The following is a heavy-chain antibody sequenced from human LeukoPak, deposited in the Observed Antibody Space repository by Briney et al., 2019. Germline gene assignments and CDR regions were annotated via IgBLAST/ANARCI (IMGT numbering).Heavy chain of an antibody. V-gene: IGHV3-21*05. CDR3: ARERVEYQLLSKRGVYYFDY. CDR2: ISSSSSYI. Sequence: PGGSLRLSCAASGFTFSSYEMNWVRQAPGKGLEWVSYISSSSSYIYYADSVKGRFTISRDSAKNSLYLQMNSLRAEDTAVYYCARERVEYQLLSKRGVYYFDYWGQGTLVTVSS. D-gene: IGHD2-2*01. J-gene: IGHJ4*02. CDR1: GFTFSSYE.